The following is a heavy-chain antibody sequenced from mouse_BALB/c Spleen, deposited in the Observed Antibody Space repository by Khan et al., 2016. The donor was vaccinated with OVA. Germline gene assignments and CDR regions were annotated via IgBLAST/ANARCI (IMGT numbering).Heavy chain of an antibody. V-gene: IGHV1-4*01. CDR2: IIPSNDYT. Sequence: VQLQESGAELARPGASVKMSCKASGYTFTTYTIHWVKQRPGQGLEWIGYIIPSNDYTNYNQKFKDRATLTADKSSSTAYMQLSSLTSEDSAVYYCVREGAYYRSDGWFAYWGQGTLGTVSA. CDR1: GYTFTTYT. CDR3: VREGAYYRSDGWFAY. D-gene: IGHD2-14*01. J-gene: IGHJ3*01.